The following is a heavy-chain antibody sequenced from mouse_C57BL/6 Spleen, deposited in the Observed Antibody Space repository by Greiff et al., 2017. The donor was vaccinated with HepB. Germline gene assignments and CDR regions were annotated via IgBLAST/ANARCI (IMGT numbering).Heavy chain of an antibody. CDR3: ANYYGSSYWYFDV. CDR2: IHPNSGST. Sequence: VQLQQPGAELVKPGASVKLSCKASGYTFTSYWMHWVKQRPGQGLEWIGMIHPNSGSTNYNEKFKSKATLTVDKSSSTAYMQLSSLTSEDSAVYHCANYYGSSYWYFDVWGTGTTVTVSS. V-gene: IGHV1-64*01. J-gene: IGHJ1*03. D-gene: IGHD1-1*01. CDR1: GYTFTSYW.